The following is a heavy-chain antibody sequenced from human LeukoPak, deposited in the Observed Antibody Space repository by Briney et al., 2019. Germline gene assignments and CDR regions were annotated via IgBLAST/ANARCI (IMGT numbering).Heavy chain of an antibody. CDR3: TRHPYYYDSSGYPFDY. V-gene: IGHV3-73*01. Sequence: PGGSLRLSCAAFGFTFSGSAMHWVRQASGKGLEWVGRIRSKANSYATAYAASVKGRFTISRDDSKNTAYLQMNSLKTEDTAVYYCTRHPYYYDSSGYPFDYWGQGTLVTVSS. CDR1: GFTFSGSA. CDR2: IRSKANSYAT. J-gene: IGHJ4*02. D-gene: IGHD3-22*01.